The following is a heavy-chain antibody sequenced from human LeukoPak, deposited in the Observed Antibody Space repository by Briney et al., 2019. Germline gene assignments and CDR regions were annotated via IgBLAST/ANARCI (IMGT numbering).Heavy chain of an antibody. V-gene: IGHV3-15*01. D-gene: IGHD1-7*01. CDR1: GFTFSNAW. J-gene: IGHJ4*02. CDR3: TTGRNWNFHHFDY. Sequence: GGSLRLSCAASGFTFSNAWMSWVRQAPGKGLEWVGRIKSKTDGGTTDYAAPVKGRFTISRDDSKNTLYLQMNSLKTEDTAVYYWTTGRNWNFHHFDYWGQGTLVTVSS. CDR2: IKSKTDGGTT.